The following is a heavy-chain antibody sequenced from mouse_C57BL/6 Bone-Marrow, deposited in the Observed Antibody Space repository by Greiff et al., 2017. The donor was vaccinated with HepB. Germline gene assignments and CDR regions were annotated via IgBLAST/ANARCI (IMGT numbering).Heavy chain of an antibody. V-gene: IGHV6-3*01. CDR1: GFTFSNYW. CDR2: IRLKSDNYAT. CDR3: TKIYDGYALDY. J-gene: IGHJ2*01. D-gene: IGHD2-3*01. Sequence: DVKLVESGGGLVQPGGSMKLSCVASGFTFSNYWMNWVRQSPEKGLEWVAQIRLKSDNYATHYAESVKGRFTISGDDYKSSVYLQMNNLRAEDTGIYYCTKIYDGYALDYWGQGTTLTVSS.